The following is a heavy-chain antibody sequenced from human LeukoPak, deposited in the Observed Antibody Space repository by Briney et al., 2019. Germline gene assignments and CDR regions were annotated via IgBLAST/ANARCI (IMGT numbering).Heavy chain of an antibody. D-gene: IGHD1-26*01. CDR1: GDSISRYY. V-gene: IGHV4-4*07. J-gene: IGHJ6*03. CDR3: ARGATWVYYMDV. CDR2: FYTSGST. Sequence: TSETLSLTCTVSGDSISRYYWSWIRQAAGKGLEWIGRFYTSGSTNYNPSLMSRVLISVDTSKNQFSLNLSSVTAADTAVYYCARGATWVYYMDVWGKGTTVTMSS.